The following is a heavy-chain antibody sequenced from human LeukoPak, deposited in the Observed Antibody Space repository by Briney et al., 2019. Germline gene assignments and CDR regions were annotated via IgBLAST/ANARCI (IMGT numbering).Heavy chain of an antibody. J-gene: IGHJ4*02. CDR1: GGSINSYY. D-gene: IGHD3-22*01. CDR3: ARAQRGKYDSSGYGVFDY. Sequence: SETLSLTCTVSGGSINSYYWSWIRQPPGKGLEWVGYIYYSGSTNYNPSLKSRVTISVDTSKNQSSLKLSSVTAADTAVYYCARAQRGKYDSSGYGVFDYWGQGTLVTVSS. CDR2: IYYSGST. V-gene: IGHV4-59*08.